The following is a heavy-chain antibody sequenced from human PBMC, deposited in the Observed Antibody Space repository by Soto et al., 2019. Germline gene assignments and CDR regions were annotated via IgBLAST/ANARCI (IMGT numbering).Heavy chain of an antibody. CDR1: GYTFTSYY. CDR2: INPNSGGT. CDR3: AREPIGGSYPDYYYGMDV. Sequence: ASVKVSCKASGYTFTSYYMHWVRQAPGQGLEWMGWINPNSGGTNYAQKFQGWVTMTRDTSISTAYMELSRLRSDDTAVYYCAREPIGGSYPDYYYGMDVWGQGTTVTVSS. D-gene: IGHD1-26*01. V-gene: IGHV1-2*04. J-gene: IGHJ6*02.